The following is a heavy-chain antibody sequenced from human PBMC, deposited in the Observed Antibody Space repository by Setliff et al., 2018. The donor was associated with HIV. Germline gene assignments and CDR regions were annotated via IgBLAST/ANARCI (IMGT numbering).Heavy chain of an antibody. CDR1: GYSISSGYY. J-gene: IGHJ4*02. Sequence: PSETLSLTCAVSGYSISSGYYGGWIRQPPGKGLEWIGSIYHSGSTYYNPSLKSRVTISVDTSKNQFSLKLSSVTAADTAVYYCARHGIAVAGPYPFDYWGQGTLVTVSS. CDR2: IYHSGST. V-gene: IGHV4-38-2*01. CDR3: ARHGIAVAGPYPFDY. D-gene: IGHD6-19*01.